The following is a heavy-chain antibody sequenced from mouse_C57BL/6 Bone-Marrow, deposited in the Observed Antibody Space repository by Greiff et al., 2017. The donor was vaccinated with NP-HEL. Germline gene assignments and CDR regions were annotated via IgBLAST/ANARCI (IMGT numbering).Heavy chain of an antibody. J-gene: IGHJ2*01. V-gene: IGHV5-6*02. Sequence: DVMLVESGGDLVKPGGSLKLSCAASGFTFSSYGMSWVRQTPDKRLEWVATISSGGSYTYYPDSVKGRFTISRDNAKNTLYLQMSSLKSEDTAMYYCARQFLLDYWGQGTTLTVSS. CDR3: ARQFLLDY. CDR1: GFTFSSYG. CDR2: ISSGGSYT.